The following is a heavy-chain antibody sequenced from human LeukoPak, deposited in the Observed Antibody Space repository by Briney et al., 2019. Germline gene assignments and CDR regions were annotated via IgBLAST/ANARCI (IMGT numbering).Heavy chain of an antibody. Sequence: SETLSLTCTVSGGSISSSSYYWGWIRQPPGKGLEWIGRIYYSGSTYYNPSLKSRVTISVDTSKNQFSLKLSSVTAADTAVYYCARENCSGGSCYSIYYYYYMDVWGKGTTVTVSS. CDR2: IYYSGST. V-gene: IGHV4-39*07. D-gene: IGHD2-15*01. CDR1: GGSISSSSYY. CDR3: ARENCSGGSCYSIYYYYYMDV. J-gene: IGHJ6*03.